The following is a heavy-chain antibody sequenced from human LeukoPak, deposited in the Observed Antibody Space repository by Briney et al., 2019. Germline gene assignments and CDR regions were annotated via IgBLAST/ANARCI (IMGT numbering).Heavy chain of an antibody. J-gene: IGHJ4*02. CDR2: INHSGST. D-gene: IGHD5-18*01. CDR1: GGSFSGYY. CDR3: ARGRPRGYSYGFAPALDY. V-gene: IGHV4-34*01. Sequence: PSETLSLTCAAYGGSFSGYYWSWIRQPPGKGLEWIGEINHSGSTNYNPSLKSRVTISVDTSKNQFSLKLSSVTAADTAVYYCARGRPRGYSYGFAPALDYWGQGTLVTVSS.